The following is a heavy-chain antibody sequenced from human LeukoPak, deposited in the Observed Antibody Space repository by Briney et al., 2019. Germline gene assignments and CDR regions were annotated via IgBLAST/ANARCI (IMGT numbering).Heavy chain of an antibody. D-gene: IGHD3-3*01. CDR1: GYTFTGYY. Sequence: ASVKVSCKASGYTFTGYYIHWVRQAPGQGLEWMGWINPNSGGTNYAQKFQGRVTMTRDTSIRTAYMELSSLRSEDTAVYYCARSSYYDFWSGYTRYMDVWGKGTTVTVSS. CDR3: ARSSYYDFWSGYTRYMDV. V-gene: IGHV1-2*02. J-gene: IGHJ6*03. CDR2: INPNSGGT.